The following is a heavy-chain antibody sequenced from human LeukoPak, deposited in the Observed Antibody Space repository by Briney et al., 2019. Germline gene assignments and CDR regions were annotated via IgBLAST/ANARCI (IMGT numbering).Heavy chain of an antibody. V-gene: IGHV4-30-2*01. Sequence: SETLSLTCTVSGGSISRGGYYWSWIRQPPGKGLEWIGYIYHSGSTYYNPSLKSRVTISVDRSKNQFSLKLSSVTAADTAVYYCARGGGNDAFDVWGQGTMVTVSS. CDR2: IYHSGST. CDR3: ARGGGNDAFDV. J-gene: IGHJ3*01. CDR1: GGSISRGGYY.